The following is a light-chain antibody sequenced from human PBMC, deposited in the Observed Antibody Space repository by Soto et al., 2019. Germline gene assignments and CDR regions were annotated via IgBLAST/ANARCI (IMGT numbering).Light chain of an antibody. J-gene: IGKJ1*01. V-gene: IGKV3-11*01. CDR2: DVS. CDR3: QQRSNWPRT. CDR1: QSVTTY. Sequence: EIVLTQSPATLSLSPWARATLSCRASQSVTTYLAWYQQKAGQAPRLLIYDVSHRATGIPARFSGSGSGTDFTLTIDSLEPEDFAVYYCQQRSNWPRTFGQGTKVDIK.